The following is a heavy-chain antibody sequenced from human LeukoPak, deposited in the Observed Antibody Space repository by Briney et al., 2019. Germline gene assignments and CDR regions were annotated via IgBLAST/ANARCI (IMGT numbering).Heavy chain of an antibody. V-gene: IGHV4-4*07. D-gene: IGHD2-21*01. J-gene: IGHJ5*02. CDR3: ARGFVVPYNWFDP. CDR1: GVSISRYY. CDR2: IYSSGCT. Sequence: SETLSLTCTVSGVSISRYYWSWIRQPAGKGLEWIGRIYSSGCTTYNPSLKSRVTMSIDTSKNQFSLKLNSVTAADTAVYYCARGFVVPYNWFDPWGQGTLVTVSS.